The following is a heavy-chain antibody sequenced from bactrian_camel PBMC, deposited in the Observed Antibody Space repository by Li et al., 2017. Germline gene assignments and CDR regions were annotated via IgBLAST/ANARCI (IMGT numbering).Heavy chain of an antibody. V-gene: IGHV3-2*01. D-gene: IGHD1*01. CDR2: ISHDGSKT. CDR3: VKPNPDARGGFDH. Sequence: HVQLVESGGGLVQPGGSLRPSCAASGFTLSSGDMSWVRQAPGKGLEWVSTISHDGSKTYYADSVKGRFTFSRDNAKNTVYLLMNSLKPEDTAVYYCVKPNPDARGGFDHWGQGTQVTVS. CDR1: GFTLSSGD. J-gene: IGHJ4*01.